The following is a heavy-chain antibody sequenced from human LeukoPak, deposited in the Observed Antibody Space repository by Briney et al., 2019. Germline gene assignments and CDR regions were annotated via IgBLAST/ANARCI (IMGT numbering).Heavy chain of an antibody. J-gene: IGHJ3*02. V-gene: IGHV1-18*01. D-gene: IGHD3-10*01. CDR1: GYTFTSYG. Sequence: GASVKVSCKASGYTFTSYGISWVRQAPGQGLEWMGWISAYNGNTNYAQKLQGRVTMTTDTSTSTAYMELRSLRSDDTAVYYCARSITMIRGVHDAFDIWGQGTMVTVSS. CDR2: ISAYNGNT. CDR3: ARSITMIRGVHDAFDI.